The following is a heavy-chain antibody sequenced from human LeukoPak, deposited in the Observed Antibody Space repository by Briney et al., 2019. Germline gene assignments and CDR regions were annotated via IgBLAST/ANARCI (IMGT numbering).Heavy chain of an antibody. Sequence: SLRLSCTASGFTFGDYSMTWSRQAPGKGLEWVSFIRNKASGGTTEHAASVRGRFTTSRDDSKSIAYLQMNSLKTEDTALYYCTRDRIMTDFWGQGTLVTVSS. CDR3: TRDRIMTDF. D-gene: IGHD2-15*01. CDR1: GFTFGDYS. CDR2: IRNKASGGTT. V-gene: IGHV3-49*03. J-gene: IGHJ4*02.